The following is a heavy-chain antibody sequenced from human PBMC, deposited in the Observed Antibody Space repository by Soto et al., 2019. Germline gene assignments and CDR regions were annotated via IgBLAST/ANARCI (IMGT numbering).Heavy chain of an antibody. CDR3: MKGRLQYCSGGSCPYYSGVDV. V-gene: IGHV3-30*18. D-gene: IGHD2-15*01. Sequence: QVQLVESGGGVVQPGRSLSLSCAASGFTFSSYSIHWVRQAPGKGLEWVAVISYDGSNKYYADSVKGRFSNSRDNYKNTRSLHMYRLRPEDTAVYYCMKGRLQYCSGGSCPYYSGVDVWGYRNRVPVSS. J-gene: IGHJ6*01. CDR1: GFTFSSYS. CDR2: ISYDGSNK.